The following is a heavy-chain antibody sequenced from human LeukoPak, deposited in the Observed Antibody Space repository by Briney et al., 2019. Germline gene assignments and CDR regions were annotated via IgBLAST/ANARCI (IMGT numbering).Heavy chain of an antibody. J-gene: IGHJ4*02. CDR2: INHSGST. V-gene: IGHV4-34*01. CDR1: GGSFSGYY. CDR3: ARDLGMAGIAPVDY. Sequence: SETLSLTCAVHGGSFSGYYWSWIRQPPGKGLEWIGEINHSGSTNYNPSLKSRVTISVDTSKNQFSLKLSSVTAADTAVYYCARDLGMAGIAPVDYWGQGTLVTVSS. D-gene: IGHD6-19*01.